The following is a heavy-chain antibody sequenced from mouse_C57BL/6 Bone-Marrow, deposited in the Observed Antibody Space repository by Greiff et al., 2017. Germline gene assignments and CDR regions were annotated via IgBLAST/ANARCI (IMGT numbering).Heavy chain of an antibody. Sequence: QVQLQQSGAELARPGASVKLSCKASGYTFPSYGISWVKQRTGQGLEWIGEIYPRSGYTYYNEKFKGKATLTADKSSSTAYMELRSLTSEDSAVYFCARQAARATWFAYWGQGTLVTVSA. D-gene: IGHD3-1*01. J-gene: IGHJ3*01. V-gene: IGHV1-81*01. CDR1: GYTFPSYG. CDR2: IYPRSGYT. CDR3: ARQAARATWFAY.